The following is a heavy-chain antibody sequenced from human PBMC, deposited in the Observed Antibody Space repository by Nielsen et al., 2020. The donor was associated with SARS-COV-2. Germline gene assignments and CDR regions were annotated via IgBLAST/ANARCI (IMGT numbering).Heavy chain of an antibody. D-gene: IGHD6-13*01. CDR1: GFTFSSYG. CDR2: IWYDGSNK. J-gene: IGHJ4*02. CDR3: AKDRGSSSLIDY. Sequence: GESLKISCAASGFTFSSYGMHWVRQAPGKGLEWVAVIWYDGSNKYYADSVKGRFTISRDNSKNTLYLQMNSLRAEDTAVYYCAKDRGSSSLIDYWGQGTLVTVSS. V-gene: IGHV3-30*02.